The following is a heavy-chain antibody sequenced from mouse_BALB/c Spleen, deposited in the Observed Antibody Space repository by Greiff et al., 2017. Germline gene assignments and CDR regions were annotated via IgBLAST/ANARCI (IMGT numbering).Heavy chain of an antibody. J-gene: IGHJ2*01. V-gene: IGHV1-20*02. CDR1: GYSFTGYF. CDR3: ARQITTAYFDY. D-gene: IGHD1-2*01. CDR2: INPYNGDT. Sequence: EVQLQESGPELVKPGASVKISCKASGYSFTGYFMNWVMQSHGKSLEWIGRINPYNGDTFYNQKFKGKATLTVDKSSSTAHMELRSLASEDSAVYYCARQITTAYFDYWGQGTTLTVSS.